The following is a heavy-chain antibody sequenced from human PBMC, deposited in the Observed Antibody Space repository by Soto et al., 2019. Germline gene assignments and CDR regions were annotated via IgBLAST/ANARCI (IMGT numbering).Heavy chain of an antibody. J-gene: IGHJ4*02. CDR3: ASVDDYVWGSFRP. CDR1: GYTFTTHG. CDR2: ISPYNGKT. D-gene: IGHD3-16*02. V-gene: IGHV1-18*04. Sequence: QVQLVQSGAEVKEPGASVRVSCKASGYTFTTHGISWVRQAPGQGLEWMGWISPYNGKTTYAQKVQGRVTMTTDTPTSTAYMELRGLRSDNTAVYYCASVDDYVWGSFRPWGQGTQVTVSS.